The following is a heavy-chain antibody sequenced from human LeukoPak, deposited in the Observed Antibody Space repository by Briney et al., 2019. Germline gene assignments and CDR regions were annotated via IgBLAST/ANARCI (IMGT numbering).Heavy chain of an antibody. D-gene: IGHD6-19*01. J-gene: IGHJ4*02. CDR3: AKDWESVAGTGMAS. CDR2: ISYDGSNK. CDR1: GFTFSSYG. V-gene: IGHV3-30*18. Sequence: GGSLRLSCAAPGFTFSSYGMHWVRQAPGKGLEWVAVISYDGSNKYYADSVKGRFTISRDNSKNTLYLQMNSLRAEDTAVYYCAKDWESVAGTGMASWGQGTLVTVSS.